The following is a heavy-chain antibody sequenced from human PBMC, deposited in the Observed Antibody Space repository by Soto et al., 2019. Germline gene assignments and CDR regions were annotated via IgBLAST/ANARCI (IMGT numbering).Heavy chain of an antibody. Sequence: PGGSLRLSCAASGFTFSSYGMHWVRQAPGKGLEWVAVIWYDGSNKYYADSVKGRFTISRDNSKNTLYLQMNSLRAEDTAVYYCARDPYCSSASCYYYYMDVWGQGTTVTV. CDR2: IWYDGSNK. J-gene: IGHJ6*02. CDR1: GFTFSSYG. V-gene: IGHV3-33*01. D-gene: IGHD2-2*01. CDR3: ARDPYCSSASCYYYYMDV.